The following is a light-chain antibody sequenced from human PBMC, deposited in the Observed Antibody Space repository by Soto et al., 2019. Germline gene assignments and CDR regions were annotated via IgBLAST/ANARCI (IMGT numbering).Light chain of an antibody. CDR1: SSDIGTYDY. CDR3: TSYTGDDFTFI. V-gene: IGLV2-8*01. Sequence: QSVLTQPPSASGSLEQSVTISCTGTSSDIGTYDYVSWYQQHPGRAPKLIIFEVSKRPSGVPDRFSGSKSGNTASLIVSGLQPDDEAEYHCTSYTGDDFTFIFGAGTKVTVL. J-gene: IGLJ1*01. CDR2: EVS.